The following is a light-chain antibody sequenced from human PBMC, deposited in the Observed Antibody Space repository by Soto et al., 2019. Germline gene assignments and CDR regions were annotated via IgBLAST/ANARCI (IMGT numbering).Light chain of an antibody. CDR2: KAS. J-gene: IGKJ1*01. Sequence: DIDMTLYTSTLSASVGDSVTITCRASQSIGDLLAWYQQKPGRAPKLLIYKASTLKSGVPSRFSGSGSGTEFTLTISSLQPDDFATYYCQQYNIYSWTFGQGTKVDVK. V-gene: IGKV1-5*03. CDR1: QSIGDL. CDR3: QQYNIYSWT.